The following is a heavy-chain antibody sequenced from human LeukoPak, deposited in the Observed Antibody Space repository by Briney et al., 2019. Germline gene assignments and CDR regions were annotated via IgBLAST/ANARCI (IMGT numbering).Heavy chain of an antibody. CDR2: IGGSGGGT. V-gene: IGHV3-23*01. D-gene: IGHD6-19*01. CDR1: GFSLSTYA. J-gene: IGHJ6*03. CDR3: AKRGSGWYEDYYYYMDV. Sequence: GGSLRLSCAASGFSLSTYAMSWVRQAPGKGLEWVSAIGGSGGGTYYADSVKGRFTISRDNSKNTLYLQMNSLRAEDTAVYYCAKRGSGWYEDYYYYMDVWGKGTTVTISS.